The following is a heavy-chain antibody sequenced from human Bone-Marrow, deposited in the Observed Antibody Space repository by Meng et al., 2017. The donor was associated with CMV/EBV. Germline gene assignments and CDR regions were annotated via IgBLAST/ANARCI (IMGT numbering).Heavy chain of an antibody. CDR1: GAGFTRDW. CDR3: ARLGTYGEGELWYFDL. CDR2: SYPDDSDT. V-gene: IGHV5-51*01. D-gene: IGHD4-17*01. Sequence: KGSGAGFTRDWIGWVRQMPWNGLEWMAISYPDDSDTRYSPSFQGQVTISADKSISTAYLEWSSLKASGTAMYYCARLGTYGEGELWYFDLWGRGTLVTV. J-gene: IGHJ2*01.